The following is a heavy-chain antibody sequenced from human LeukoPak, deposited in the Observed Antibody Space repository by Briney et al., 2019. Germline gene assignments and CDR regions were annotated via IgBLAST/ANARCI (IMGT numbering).Heavy chain of an antibody. D-gene: IGHD3-22*01. V-gene: IGHV1-18*04. Sequence: ASVNVSCEASGYTFTGYYMHWVRQAPGQGLEWMGWISAYNGNTNYAQKLQGRVTMTTDTSTSTAYMELRSLRSDDTAVYYCAREADHYYDSSGYHYRSIDYWGQGTLVTVSS. CDR3: AREADHYYDSSGYHYRSIDY. J-gene: IGHJ4*02. CDR2: ISAYNGNT. CDR1: GYTFTGYY.